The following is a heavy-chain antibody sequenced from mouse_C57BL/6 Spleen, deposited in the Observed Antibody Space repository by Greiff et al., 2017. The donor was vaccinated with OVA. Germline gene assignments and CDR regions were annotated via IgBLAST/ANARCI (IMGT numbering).Heavy chain of an antibody. CDR1: GYTFTDYY. CDR3: ARGPWFAY. CDR2: IYPGSGNT. J-gene: IGHJ3*01. V-gene: IGHV1-76*01. Sequence: VKLVESGAELVRPGASVKLSCKASGYTFTDYYINWVKQRPGQGLEWIARIYPGSGNTYYNEKFKGKATLTAEKSSSTAYMQLSSLTSEDSAVYFCARGPWFAYWGQGTLVTVSA.